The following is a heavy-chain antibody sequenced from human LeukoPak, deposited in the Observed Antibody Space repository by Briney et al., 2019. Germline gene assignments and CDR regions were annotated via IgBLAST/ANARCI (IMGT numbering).Heavy chain of an antibody. CDR1: GFTFSDYG. V-gene: IGHV3-33*01. J-gene: IGHJ4*02. CDR3: ARTGYNSGGGDY. D-gene: IGHD6-19*01. CDR2: IWYDGTNK. Sequence: PGGSLRLSCAASGFTFSDYGMHWVRQAPGKGLEWVAVIWYDGTNKYYADSVEGRFTISRDNSKNTLYLQMNSLRAEDTAVYYCARTGYNSGGGDYWGRGTPVTVSP.